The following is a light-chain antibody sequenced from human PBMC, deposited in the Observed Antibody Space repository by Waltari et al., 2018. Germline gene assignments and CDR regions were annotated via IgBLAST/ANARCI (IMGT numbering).Light chain of an antibody. V-gene: IGLV2-14*03. CDR1: SSDVGAYNY. CDR2: DVS. J-gene: IGLJ2*01. Sequence: QSALTQPASVSGSPGQSITISCTGTSSDVGAYNYVSWYQQHPGKAPKLMIFDVSNPFSGSKSGHTASLTISGLQAEDEAGYYCSSYISSSTLELFGGGTSLTVL. CDR3: SSYISSSTLEL.